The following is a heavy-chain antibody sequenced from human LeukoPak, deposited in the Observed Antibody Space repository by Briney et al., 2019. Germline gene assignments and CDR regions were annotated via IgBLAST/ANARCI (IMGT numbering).Heavy chain of an antibody. CDR3: ARGGYCSSTSCPSGGMDV. Sequence: ASVKVSCKASGYTFTSYGISWVRQAPGQGLEWMGWISAYNGNTNYAQKFQGRVTMTRNTSISTAYMELSSLRSEDTAVYYCARGGYCSSTSCPSGGMDVWGQGTTVTVSS. D-gene: IGHD2-2*01. V-gene: IGHV1-18*01. J-gene: IGHJ6*02. CDR2: ISAYNGNT. CDR1: GYTFTSYG.